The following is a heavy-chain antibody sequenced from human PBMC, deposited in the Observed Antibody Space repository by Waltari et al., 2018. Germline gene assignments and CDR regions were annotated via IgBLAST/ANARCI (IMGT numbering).Heavy chain of an antibody. CDR1: GGSFRGYY. CDR3: ARGAGSPFDY. Sequence: QVQLQQWRAVLLKPSAPLSLTFAVYGGSFRGYYWRWSRQPPGKGLEWIGEINHSGSTNYNPSLKSRVTISVDTSKNQFSLKLSSVTAADTAVYYCARGAGSPFDYWGQGTLVTVSS. D-gene: IGHD6-13*01. CDR2: INHSGST. J-gene: IGHJ4*02. V-gene: IGHV4-34*01.